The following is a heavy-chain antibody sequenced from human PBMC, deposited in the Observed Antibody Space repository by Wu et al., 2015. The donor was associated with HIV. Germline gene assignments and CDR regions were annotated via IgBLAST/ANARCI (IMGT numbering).Heavy chain of an antibody. V-gene: IGHV1-8*01. CDR3: ARESIAVAGIYYYVWTS. CDR2: MNPNSGNT. D-gene: IGHD6-19*01. J-gene: IGHJ6*02. Sequence: QVQLVQSGAEVKKPGASVKVSCKASGYTFTSYDINWVRQATGQGLEWMGWMNPNSGNTGYAQKFQGRVTMTRNTSISTAYMELSSLRSEDTAVYYCARESIAVAGIYYYVWTSGAKGPRSPSP. CDR1: GYTFTSYD.